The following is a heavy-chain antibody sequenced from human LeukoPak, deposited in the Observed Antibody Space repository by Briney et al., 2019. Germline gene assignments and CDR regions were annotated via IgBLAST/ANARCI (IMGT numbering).Heavy chain of an antibody. V-gene: IGHV3-21*01. CDR1: GFTFRSYS. Sequence: PGGSLRLSCAASGFTFRSYSMNWVRQAPGKGLEWVSSISSSSSYIYYADSVKGRFTISRDNAKNSLYLQMNSLRAEDTAVYYCARDGRCSSTSCPAYYGMDVWGQGTTVTVSS. CDR3: ARDGRCSSTSCPAYYGMDV. CDR2: ISSSSSYI. D-gene: IGHD2-2*01. J-gene: IGHJ6*02.